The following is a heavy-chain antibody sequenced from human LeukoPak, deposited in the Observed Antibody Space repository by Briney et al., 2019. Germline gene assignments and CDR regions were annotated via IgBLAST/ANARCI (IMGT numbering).Heavy chain of an antibody. V-gene: IGHV1-2*02. CDR2: INPNSGGT. J-gene: IGHJ4*02. CDR3: ARDSHYYGSGSYYKGFDY. D-gene: IGHD3-10*01. Sequence: ASVKVSCKASGYTFTGYYMHWVRQAPGQGLEWMGWINPNSGGTNYAQKFQGRVTMTRDTSISTAYMELSSLRSEDTAVYYCARDSHYYGSGSYYKGFDYWGQGTLVTVSS. CDR1: GYTFTGYY.